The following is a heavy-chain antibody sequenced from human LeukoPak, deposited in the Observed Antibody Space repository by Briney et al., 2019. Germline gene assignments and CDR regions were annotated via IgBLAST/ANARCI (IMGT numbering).Heavy chain of an antibody. D-gene: IGHD4-23*01. CDR2: ISGSADGT. CDR1: GFTFGSHA. CDR3: AKGIGGTLFDY. Sequence: GGSLRLSCAASGFTFGSHAMSWVRQAPGKGLEWVSTISGSADGTNYRDSVKGRFTISRDNSKNTLFLQMNSLSAADTAVYYCAKGIGGTLFDYWGQGTLVTVSS. V-gene: IGHV3-23*01. J-gene: IGHJ4*02.